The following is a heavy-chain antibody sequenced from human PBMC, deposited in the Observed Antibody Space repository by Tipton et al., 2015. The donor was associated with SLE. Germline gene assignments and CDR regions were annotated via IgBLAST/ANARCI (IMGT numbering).Heavy chain of an antibody. J-gene: IGHJ3*02. CDR2: ISISSSYI. CDR1: GFTFSSYS. CDR3: ARTLTVGTTDDAFDI. V-gene: IGHV3-21*03. Sequence: SLRLSCAASGFTFSSYSMNWVRQAPGKGLEWVSSISISSSYIYYADSVQGRFTISRDNAMDSLYLQMDSLRAEDTAVYYCARTLTVGTTDDAFDIWGRGTMVTVSS. D-gene: IGHD1-26*01.